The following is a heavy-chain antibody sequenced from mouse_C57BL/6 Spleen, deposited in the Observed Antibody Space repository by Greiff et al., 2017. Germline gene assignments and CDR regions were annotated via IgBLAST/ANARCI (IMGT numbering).Heavy chain of an antibody. V-gene: IGHV1-19*01. J-gene: IGHJ4*01. D-gene: IGHD1-1*01. Sequence: VQLQQSGPVLVKPGASVKMSCKASGYTFTDYYMNWVKQSHGKSLEWIGVINPYNGGTSYNQKFKGKATLTVDKSSSTAYMELNSLTSEDAAVYYCARPSTTVEGYAMDYWGQGTSVTVSS. CDR3: ARPSTTVEGYAMDY. CDR2: INPYNGGT. CDR1: GYTFTDYY.